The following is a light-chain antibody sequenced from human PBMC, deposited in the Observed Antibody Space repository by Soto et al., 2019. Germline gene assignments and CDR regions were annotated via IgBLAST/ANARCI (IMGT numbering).Light chain of an antibody. V-gene: IGKV3-11*01. J-gene: IGKJ4*01. Sequence: EIVLTQSPATLSLSPGERATLSCRASQGVSRYLAWYQQKPGQAPRLLIYDASNRATGIPARFSGSGSGTDFTLTISSLEPEDFAVYYCQQRSNLLTFGGGTKVDIK. CDR3: QQRSNLLT. CDR2: DAS. CDR1: QGVSRY.